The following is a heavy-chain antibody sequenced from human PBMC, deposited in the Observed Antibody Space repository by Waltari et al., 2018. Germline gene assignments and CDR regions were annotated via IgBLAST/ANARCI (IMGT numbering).Heavy chain of an antibody. CDR2: IIPIFGTA. J-gene: IGHJ3*02. CDR3: ARDGSGSTFDAFDI. V-gene: IGHV1-69*05. CDR1: GGTFSSYA. Sequence: QVQLVQSGAEVKKPGSSVKVYCTASGGTFSSYAISWVRPAPGQGLEWMGGIIPIFGTANYAQKFQGRVTITTDESTSTAYMELSSLRSEDTAVYYCARDGSGSTFDAFDIWGQGTMVTVSS. D-gene: IGHD5-12*01.